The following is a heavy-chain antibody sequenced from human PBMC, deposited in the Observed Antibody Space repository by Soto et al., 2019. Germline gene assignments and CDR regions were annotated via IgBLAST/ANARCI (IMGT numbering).Heavy chain of an antibody. Sequence: QVQLVQSGAEVKKPGSSVKVSCKASGGTFSSNTITWVRQAPGQGLEWMGGITPMFGTPNYAQKFRGRVTITADESTSTAYMELSSLRSEDTAMYYCARGYDSSGYYYDYWGQGTLVTVSS. CDR1: GGTFSSNT. D-gene: IGHD3-22*01. CDR2: ITPMFGTP. J-gene: IGHJ4*02. CDR3: ARGYDSSGYYYDY. V-gene: IGHV1-69*01.